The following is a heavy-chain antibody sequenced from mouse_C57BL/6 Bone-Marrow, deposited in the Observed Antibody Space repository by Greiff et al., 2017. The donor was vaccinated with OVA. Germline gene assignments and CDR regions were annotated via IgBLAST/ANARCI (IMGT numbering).Heavy chain of an antibody. CDR3: ASGATPVQRGRFAY. CDR2: INPKSGSP. J-gene: IGHJ3*01. CDR1: GYTFTGYG. D-gene: IGHD1-1*01. V-gene: IGHV1-81*01. Sequence: QVQLQQSGAELARPGASVKLSCKASGYTFTGYGISWVKQRPGQGLEWIGEINPKSGSPYYNEKFTGKATLTADKSSSTAYMELRSLTSEDSAVYVCASGATPVQRGRFAYWGQGTLVTVSA.